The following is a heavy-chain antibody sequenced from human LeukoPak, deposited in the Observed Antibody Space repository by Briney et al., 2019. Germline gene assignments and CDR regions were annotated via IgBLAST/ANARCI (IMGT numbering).Heavy chain of an antibody. J-gene: IGHJ4*02. CDR1: GGTFSNYA. D-gene: IGHD6-13*01. V-gene: IGHV1-69*05. CDR2: ILPLFVTP. CDR3: AGVRGSWEGYFDY. Sequence: SVKVSCKASGGTFSNYAVSWVRQAPGQELEWMGGILPLFVTPSYAQKFQGRVTITTDESMTTAYMDLSSLRSEDTAVYYCAGVRGSWEGYFDYWGQGTRVTVSS.